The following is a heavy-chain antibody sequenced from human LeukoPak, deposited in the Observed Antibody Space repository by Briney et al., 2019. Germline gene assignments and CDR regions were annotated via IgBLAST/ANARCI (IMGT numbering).Heavy chain of an antibody. J-gene: IGHJ5*02. CDR3: ARGGGFFAP. V-gene: IGHV4-30-4*01. CDR2: IYYSGST. Sequence: SETLSLTCTVSGGSISSGDYYWSWIRQPPGTGLEWIGYIYYSGSTYYNPSLKSRVTISVDTSKNQFSLKLSSVTAADTAVYYWARGGGFFAPWGQGPLVPVSS. D-gene: IGHD3-16*01. CDR1: GGSISSGDYY.